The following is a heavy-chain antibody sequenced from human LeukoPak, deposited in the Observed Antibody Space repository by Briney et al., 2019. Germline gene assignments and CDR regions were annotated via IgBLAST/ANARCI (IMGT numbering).Heavy chain of an antibody. J-gene: IGHJ6*02. CDR2: VNHSGST. D-gene: IGHD3-10*01. CDR3: ARWLLLWFGELQYYYYYGMDV. V-gene: IGHV4-34*01. CDR1: GGSFSGYY. Sequence: SETLSLTCAVYGGSFSGYYWSWIRQPPGKGLEWIGEVNHSGSTNYNPSLKSRVTISVDTPKNQFSLKLSSVTAADTAVYYCARWLLLWFGELQYYYYYGMDVWGQGTTVTVSS.